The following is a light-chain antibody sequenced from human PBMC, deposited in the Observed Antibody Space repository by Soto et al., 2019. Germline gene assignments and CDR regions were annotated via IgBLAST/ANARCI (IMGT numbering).Light chain of an antibody. J-gene: IGKJ4*01. CDR2: DAS. CDR3: QQRSDWPTLT. CDR1: QSVSSY. V-gene: IGKV3-11*01. Sequence: EIVLTQSPATLSLSPGERATLFCRASQSVSSYLAWYQQKPGQAPRLLIYDASNRATGIPDRFSGSGSGTDFTLTISNLEPEDFAVYYCQQRSDWPTLTFGGGTKVEIK.